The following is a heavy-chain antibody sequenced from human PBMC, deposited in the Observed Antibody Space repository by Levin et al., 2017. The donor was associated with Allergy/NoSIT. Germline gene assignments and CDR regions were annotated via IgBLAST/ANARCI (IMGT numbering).Heavy chain of an antibody. V-gene: IGHV3-21*01. J-gene: IGHJ5*02. CDR1: GFTFSSYS. Sequence: GGSLRLSCAASGFTFSSYSMNWVRQAPGKGLEWVSSISSSSSYIYYADSVKGRFTISRDNAKNSLYLQMNSLRAEDTAVYYCARAPTVAGIYNWFDPWGQGTLVTVSS. CDR3: ARAPTVAGIYNWFDP. D-gene: IGHD6-19*01. CDR2: ISSSSSYI.